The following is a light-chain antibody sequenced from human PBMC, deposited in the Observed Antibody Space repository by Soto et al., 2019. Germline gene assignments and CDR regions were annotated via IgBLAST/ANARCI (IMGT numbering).Light chain of an antibody. CDR2: GNN. Sequence: QPVLTQPPSVSGAPGQRVTISCTGSSSNIGAGYDVHWYQQLPGTAPKLLIYGNNNRPSGVPDRFSGSKSGTSASLAITGLQAEDEADYYCQSHDSSLSCVFGTGTKLTVL. CDR1: SSNIGAGYD. J-gene: IGLJ1*01. CDR3: QSHDSSLSCV. V-gene: IGLV1-40*01.